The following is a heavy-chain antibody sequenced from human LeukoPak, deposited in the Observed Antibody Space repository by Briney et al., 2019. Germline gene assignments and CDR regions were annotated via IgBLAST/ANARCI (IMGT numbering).Heavy chain of an antibody. V-gene: IGHV3-11*04. CDR3: ARDPRLTDY. CDR1: GFTFSDFY. J-gene: IGHJ4*02. CDR2: ISPTGSDI. Sequence: GGSLRLSCAASGFTFSDFYMTWIRQAPGKGLECLSYISPTGSDISYADSVKGRFTISRDNAKNSLYLQMNSLRDDDTAVYYCARDPRLTDYWGQGTLVTVSS.